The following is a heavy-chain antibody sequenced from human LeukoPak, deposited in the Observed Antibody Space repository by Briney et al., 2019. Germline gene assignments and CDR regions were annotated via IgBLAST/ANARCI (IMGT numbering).Heavy chain of an antibody. CDR1: AFILDIYN. CDR3: AREFDYYDSSGLSSEGFDY. Sequence: GGSLRLSCAAYAFILDIYNMNWVRQVPGKGLEWVSNISSRSTTIHYADSVNGRFTISRDDAKNSLYLQMNSLRAEDTAVYYCAREFDYYDSSGLSSEGFDYWGQGTLVTVSS. D-gene: IGHD3-22*01. CDR2: ISSRSTTI. J-gene: IGHJ4*02. V-gene: IGHV3-48*01.